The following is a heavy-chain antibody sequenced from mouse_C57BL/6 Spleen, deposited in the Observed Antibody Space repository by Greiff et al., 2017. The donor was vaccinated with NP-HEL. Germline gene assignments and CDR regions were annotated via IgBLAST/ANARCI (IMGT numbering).Heavy chain of an antibody. CDR3: ARSGGLRYFDY. D-gene: IGHD2-2*01. V-gene: IGHV1-82*01. J-gene: IGHJ2*01. CDR1: GYAFSSSW. Sequence: SGPELVKPGASVKISCKASGYAFSSSWMNWVKQRPGKGLEWIGRIYPGDGDTNYNGKFKGKATLTADKSSSTAYMQLSSLTSEDSAVYFCARSGGLRYFDYWGQGTTLTVSS. CDR2: IYPGDGDT.